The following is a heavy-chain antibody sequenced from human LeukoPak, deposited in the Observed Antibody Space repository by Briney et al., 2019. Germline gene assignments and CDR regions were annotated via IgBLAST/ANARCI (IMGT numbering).Heavy chain of an antibody. D-gene: IGHD3-22*01. CDR2: INPSGGST. J-gene: IGHJ3*02. CDR3: ARDRDLYYYDSSGCLDI. V-gene: IGHV1-46*01. CDR1: GYTFTSYY. Sequence: ASVKVSCKASGYTFTSYYMHWVRQAPGQGLEWMGIINPSGGSTSYAQKFQGRVTMTRDTSTSTVYMELSSLRSEDTAVYYCARDRDLYYYDSSGCLDIWGQGTMVTVSS.